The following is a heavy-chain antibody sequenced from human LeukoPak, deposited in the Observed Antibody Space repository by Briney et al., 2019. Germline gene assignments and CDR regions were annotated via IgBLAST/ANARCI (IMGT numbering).Heavy chain of an antibody. D-gene: IGHD3-22*01. V-gene: IGHV3-23*01. CDR2: ISGRGGST. Sequence: PGGSLRLSCAASGFTFSSYAMSWVRQAPGKGREWVSAISGRGGSTYYADSVKGRFTISRDNSKNTLYLQMNSLRAEDTAVYYCAKDRKYYYDSRGEGLYFDYWGQGTLVTVSS. CDR3: AKDRKYYYDSRGEGLYFDY. J-gene: IGHJ4*02. CDR1: GFTFSSYA.